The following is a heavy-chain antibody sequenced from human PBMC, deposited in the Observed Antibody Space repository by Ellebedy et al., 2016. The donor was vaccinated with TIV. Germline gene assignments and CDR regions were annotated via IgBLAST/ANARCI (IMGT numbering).Heavy chain of an antibody. CDR1: GYSFTSYW. D-gene: IGHD6-13*01. Sequence: GESLKISXKGSGYSFTSYWIGWVRQMPGKGLEWMGIIYPGDSDTRYSPSFQGQVTISADKSISTAYLQWSSLKASDTAMYYCARQTMGPYWQQQLVLDYWGQGTLVTVSS. J-gene: IGHJ4*02. V-gene: IGHV5-51*01. CDR3: ARQTMGPYWQQQLVLDY. CDR2: IYPGDSDT.